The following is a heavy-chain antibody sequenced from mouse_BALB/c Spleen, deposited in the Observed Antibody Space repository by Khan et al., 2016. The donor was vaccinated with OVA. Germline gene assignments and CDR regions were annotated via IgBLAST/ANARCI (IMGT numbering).Heavy chain of an antibody. D-gene: IGHD2-4*01. Sequence: QVQLKQSGPGLVQPSQSLSITCTVSGFSLDNYSVHWIRQSPGKGLEWLGVIWSAGSTDYNAAFISRLTITKDNSRSQVCFKVINRQPNDTAIYYCARRGYDYGRGALFAYWGQGTLVTVSA. CDR3: ARRGYDYGRGALFAY. CDR1: GFSLDNYS. J-gene: IGHJ3*01. CDR2: IWSAGST. V-gene: IGHV2-2*02.